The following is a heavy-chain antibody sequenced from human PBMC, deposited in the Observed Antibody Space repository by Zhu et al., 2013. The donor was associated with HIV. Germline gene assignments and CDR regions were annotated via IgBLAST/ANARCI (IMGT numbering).Heavy chain of an antibody. CDR3: ARPFGRGWAMDV. V-gene: IGHV1-69*06. D-gene: IGHD3-10*01. CDR2: IIPIFNSA. Sequence: QVQLVQSGAEVKKPGSSVKVSCKASGGTFSTFAITWVRQAPGQGPEWMGGIIPIFNSASYAQRFQGRLTITADTSTNTAYMELSDLTSEDTAMYFCARPFGRGWAMDVWGQGPRSSSP. CDR1: GGTFSTFA. J-gene: IGHJ6*02.